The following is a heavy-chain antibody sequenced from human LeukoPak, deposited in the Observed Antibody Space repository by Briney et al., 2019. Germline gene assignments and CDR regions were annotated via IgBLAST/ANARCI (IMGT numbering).Heavy chain of an antibody. D-gene: IGHD4-17*01. V-gene: IGHV3-74*01. CDR1: GFSFSNAG. CDR2: IHSDGTTT. Sequence: GGSLRLSWAASGFSFSNAGMNWVRHAPGNGLVWVSRIHSDGTTTNYADSVKGRFTISRDNAKNTLYLQMNSLRAEDTAVYYCARRGDYADYCGQGTLVSVSS. CDR3: ARRGDYADY. J-gene: IGHJ4*02.